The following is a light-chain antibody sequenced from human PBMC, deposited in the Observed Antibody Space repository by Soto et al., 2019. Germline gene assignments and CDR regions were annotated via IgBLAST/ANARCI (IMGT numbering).Light chain of an antibody. CDR1: QGIRDE. CDR3: LQDYDYPRT. V-gene: IGKV1-6*01. CDR2: AAS. Sequence: AIQMTQSPSSLSAFVGGRGTITCRASQGIRDELGWYQQKAGKAPNIMISAASRLQSGVTSRFSGRGSGTDFTLTISSLQPEDFATYYCLQDYDYPRTFGHGKKVEIK. J-gene: IGKJ1*01.